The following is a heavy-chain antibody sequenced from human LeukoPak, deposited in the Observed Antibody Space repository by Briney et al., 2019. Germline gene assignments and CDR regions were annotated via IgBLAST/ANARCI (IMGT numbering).Heavy chain of an antibody. CDR3: ARDDGDYATDY. V-gene: IGHV1-2*02. J-gene: IGHJ4*02. D-gene: IGHD4-17*01. CDR2: INPNSGGT. Sequence: EASVKVSCRASGYSFTGYHMHWVRQAPGQGLEWMEWINPNSGGTNYAQKFQGRVTMTRDTSISTAYMELSRLRSDDTAVYYCARDDGDYATDYWGQGTLVTVSS. CDR1: GYSFTGYH.